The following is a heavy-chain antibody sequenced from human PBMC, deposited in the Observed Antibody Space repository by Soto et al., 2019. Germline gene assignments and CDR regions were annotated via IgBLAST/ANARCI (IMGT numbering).Heavy chain of an antibody. CDR3: TTDESIMITFGGVIVP. Sequence: GGSLRLSCAASGFTFSNAWMSWVRQAPGKGLEWVGRIKSKTDGGTTDYAAPVKGRFTISRDDSKNTPYLQMNSLKTEDTAVYYCTTDESIMITFGGVIVPWGQGTLVTVSS. CDR1: GFTFSNAW. CDR2: IKSKTDGGTT. V-gene: IGHV3-15*01. J-gene: IGHJ5*02. D-gene: IGHD3-16*01.